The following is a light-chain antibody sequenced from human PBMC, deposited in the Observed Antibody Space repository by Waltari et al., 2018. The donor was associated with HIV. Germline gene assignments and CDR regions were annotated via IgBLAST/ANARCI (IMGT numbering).Light chain of an antibody. CDR1: ENIYTY. CDR2: SAS. Sequence: DIHLTQFPSSLSASVGDRVNITCRASENIYTYLHWYQEKPGKAPKILIHSASKLQNGVPPRFSGGGYGTEFTLTIDNLRPEDFATYFCQQSYNTVVFTFGQGT. CDR3: QQSYNTVVFT. V-gene: IGKV1-39*01. J-gene: IGKJ2*01.